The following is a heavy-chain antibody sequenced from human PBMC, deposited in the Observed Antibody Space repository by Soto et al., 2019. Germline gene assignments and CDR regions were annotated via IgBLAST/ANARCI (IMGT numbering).Heavy chain of an antibody. CDR3: ARYPAYCSDGKNCPPGP. Sequence: QVQLQQWGAGLVKPSETLSLTCAVSGGSFNGYYWNWIRQPPGRGLEWIGEINHTGGANYNPSLKSRLTISMDTSKNHFYLRLTSVTAADTAVYYCARYPAYCSDGKNCPPGPWGLGTLVTVSS. D-gene: IGHD2-15*01. CDR2: INHTGGA. CDR1: GGSFNGYY. V-gene: IGHV4-34*02. J-gene: IGHJ5*02.